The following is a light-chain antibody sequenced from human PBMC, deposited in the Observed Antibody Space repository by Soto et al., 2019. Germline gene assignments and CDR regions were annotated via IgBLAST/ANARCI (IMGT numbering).Light chain of an antibody. CDR3: QQYHSTPLT. V-gene: IGKV1-39*01. CDR1: QRVSSY. CDR2: AAS. Sequence: DIKMTQSPSSLSASVGDRVTITYQASQRVSSYLNWYQQKPGKAPKFLIYAASSLQSGAPSSFSGSGSGTDFTLTISSLQTEDFATYYCQQYHSTPLTFGGGTKVEIK. J-gene: IGKJ4*01.